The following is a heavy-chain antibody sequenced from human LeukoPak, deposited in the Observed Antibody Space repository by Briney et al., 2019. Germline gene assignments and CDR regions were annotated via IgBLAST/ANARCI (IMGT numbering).Heavy chain of an antibody. V-gene: IGHV3-30-3*01. CDR3: ARDQSPLWFGHHDY. Sequence: GRSLRLSCAASGFTFSSYAMHWVRQAPGKGLEWVAVISYDESNKYYTDSVKGRFTISRDNSKNTLYLQMNSLRAEDTAVHYCARDQSPLWFGHHDYWGQGTLVTVSS. CDR1: GFTFSSYA. J-gene: IGHJ4*02. D-gene: IGHD3-10*01. CDR2: ISYDESNK.